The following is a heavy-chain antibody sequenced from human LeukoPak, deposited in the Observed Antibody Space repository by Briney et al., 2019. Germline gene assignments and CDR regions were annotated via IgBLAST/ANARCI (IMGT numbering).Heavy chain of an antibody. D-gene: IGHD6-19*01. CDR1: GFTLCSYS. CDR3: AKVAGLVRGAFDI. J-gene: IGHJ3*02. Sequence: GSLRLSCGASGFTLCSYSLSRVRQAPGEGVEGVSAISGSAGSTYYADSVKGRFTISRDNSKNTLYLQMNSLRAEDTAVYYCAKVAGLVRGAFDIWGQGTMVTVSS. V-gene: IGHV3-23*01. CDR2: ISGSAGST.